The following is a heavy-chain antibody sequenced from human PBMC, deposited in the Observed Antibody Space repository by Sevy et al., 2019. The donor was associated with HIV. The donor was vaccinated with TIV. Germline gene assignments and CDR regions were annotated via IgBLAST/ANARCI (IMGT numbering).Heavy chain of an antibody. J-gene: IGHJ6*02. D-gene: IGHD1-1*01. CDR2: IGIAGDS. CDR3: TKGQLSGGVRGHRYGMDV. CDR1: GFTFSSYD. Sequence: GGSLRLSCAASGFTFSSYDMYWVRQVTGKGLEWVSAIGIAGDSYYPDSLRGRFTISRDNANNSLFLQMNSLRAGDTAIYYCTKGQLSGGVRGHRYGMDVWGQGTTVTVSS. V-gene: IGHV3-13*01.